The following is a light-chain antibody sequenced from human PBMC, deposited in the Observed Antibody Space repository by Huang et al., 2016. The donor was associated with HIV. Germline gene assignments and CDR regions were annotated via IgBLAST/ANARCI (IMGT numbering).Light chain of an antibody. CDR1: QTVSSN. CDR2: AAS. CDR3: QHYRVWPPVYT. V-gene: IGKV3-15*01. Sequence: EIVMTQSPATLSVSPGERATLSCRASQTVSSNLARYQQEPGQAPRLLIYAASTRATVVPARFSGSGSGTEFTLTINNLQSEDFAVYYCQHYRVWPPVYTFGQGTKLEIK. J-gene: IGKJ2*01.